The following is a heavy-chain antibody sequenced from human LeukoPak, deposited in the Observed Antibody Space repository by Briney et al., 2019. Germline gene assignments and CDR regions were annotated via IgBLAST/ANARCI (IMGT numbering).Heavy chain of an antibody. CDR1: GGSFSGYY. J-gene: IGHJ4*02. CDR3: ARGRGERITIFGAVKRGIYFDY. V-gene: IGHV4-34*01. CDR2: INHSGST. D-gene: IGHD3-3*01. Sequence: SETLSLTCAVYGGSFSGYYWSWIRQPPGKGLEWIGEINHSGSTNYNPSLKSRVTISVDTSKNQFSLKLSSVTAADTAVYYCARGRGERITIFGAVKRGIYFDYWGQGTLVTVSS.